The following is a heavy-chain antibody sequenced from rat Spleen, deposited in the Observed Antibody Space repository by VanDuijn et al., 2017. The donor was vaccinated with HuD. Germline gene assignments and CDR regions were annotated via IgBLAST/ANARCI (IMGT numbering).Heavy chain of an antibody. Sequence: EVQLVESGGGLVQPGRSLKLSCAASGFTFSSFAMAWVRQAPKKGLEWVATIISGVSNTYYPDSVKGRFTISRDNAKNTLYVQMDSLRSEDTATYYCARAGYLRDWYFDFWGPGTMVTVSS. V-gene: IGHV5S13*01. D-gene: IGHD2-2*01. CDR3: ARAGYLRDWYFDF. CDR2: IISGVSNT. CDR1: GFTFSSFA. J-gene: IGHJ1*01.